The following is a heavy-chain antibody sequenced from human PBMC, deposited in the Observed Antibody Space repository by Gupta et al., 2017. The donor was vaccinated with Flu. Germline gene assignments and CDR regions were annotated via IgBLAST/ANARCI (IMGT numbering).Heavy chain of an antibody. CDR1: GFTFTSSA. CDR3: AAIAYCGGDCYSFDY. V-gene: IGHV1-58*02. J-gene: IGHJ4*02. CDR2: IVVGSGNT. Sequence: QMQLVQSGPEVKKPGTSVKVSCKASGFTFTSSAMQWVRQARGQRLEWIGWIVVGSGNTNYAQKFQERVTITRDMSTSTAYMELSSLRSEDTAVYYCAAIAYCGGDCYSFDYWGQGTLVTVSS. D-gene: IGHD2-21*02.